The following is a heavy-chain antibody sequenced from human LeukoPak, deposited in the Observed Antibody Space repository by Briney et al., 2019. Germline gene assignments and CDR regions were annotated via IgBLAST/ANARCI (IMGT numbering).Heavy chain of an antibody. CDR1: GFTFSSYW. J-gene: IGHJ4*02. CDR3: AKDSSQGDYSDY. V-gene: IGHV3-23*03. CDR2: IYSGGST. Sequence: GGSLRLSCTASGFTFSSYWMSWVRQAPGKGLEWVSVIYSGGSTYYADSVKGRFTISRDNSKNTLYLQMDSLRAEDTAVYYCAKDSSQGDYSDYWGQGTLVTVSS.